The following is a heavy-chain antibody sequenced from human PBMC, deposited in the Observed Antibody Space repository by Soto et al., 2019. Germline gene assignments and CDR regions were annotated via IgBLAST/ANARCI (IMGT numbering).Heavy chain of an antibody. Sequence: SVKGSCKAAGGTFSSYAISWVRQATGQGLEWMGGIIPIFGTANYAQKFQGRVTITADKSTSTAYMELSSLRSEDTAVYYCSIPGIAAAGMRRNAFDIWGQGTMVTVSS. CDR2: IIPIFGTA. CDR1: GGTFSSYA. CDR3: SIPGIAAAGMRRNAFDI. D-gene: IGHD6-13*01. J-gene: IGHJ3*02. V-gene: IGHV1-69*06.